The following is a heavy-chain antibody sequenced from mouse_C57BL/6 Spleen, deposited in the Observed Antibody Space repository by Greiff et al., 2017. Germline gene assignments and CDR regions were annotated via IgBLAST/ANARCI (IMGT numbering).Heavy chain of an antibody. D-gene: IGHD1-1*02. Sequence: QVQLQQSGPELVKPGASVKISCKASGYSFTSYYIHWVKQRPGQGLEWIGWIYPGSGNTKYNEKFKGKATLTADTSSSTAYMQLSSLTSEESAVYYCARKELSGGFAYWGQGTLVTVSA. J-gene: IGHJ3*01. CDR2: IYPGSGNT. V-gene: IGHV1-66*01. CDR1: GYSFTSYY. CDR3: ARKELSGGFAY.